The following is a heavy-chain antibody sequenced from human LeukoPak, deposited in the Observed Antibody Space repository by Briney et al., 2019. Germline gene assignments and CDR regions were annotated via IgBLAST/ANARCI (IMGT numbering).Heavy chain of an antibody. CDR1: GYSIRSGYY. Sequence: SETLSLTCSVSGYSIRSGYYWGWIRQPPGKGLEWIGSIYHSGSTYYNPSLKSRVTISLDTSKNQFSLKLSSVTAADTAMYSCARGAVAVPFDYWGQGTLVTVSS. CDR3: ARGAVAVPFDY. V-gene: IGHV4-38-2*02. D-gene: IGHD6-19*01. CDR2: IYHSGST. J-gene: IGHJ4*02.